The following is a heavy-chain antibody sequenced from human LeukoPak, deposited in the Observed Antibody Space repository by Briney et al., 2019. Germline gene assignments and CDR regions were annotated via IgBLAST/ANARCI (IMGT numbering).Heavy chain of an antibody. Sequence: GASVKVSCRASGYTFSNYGFGWARQAPGQGLEWIGWISGDNGNTNYLQKLQGRVTMTTDTSTSTVYMELRSLRSDDTAVYYCARDLGYTYGDYFDYWGQGTLVTVSS. CDR1: GYTFSNYG. J-gene: IGHJ4*02. D-gene: IGHD5-18*01. CDR3: ARDLGYTYGDYFDY. V-gene: IGHV1-18*01. CDR2: ISGDNGNT.